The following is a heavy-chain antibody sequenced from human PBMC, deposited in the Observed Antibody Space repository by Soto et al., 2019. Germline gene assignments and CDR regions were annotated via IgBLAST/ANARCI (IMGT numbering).Heavy chain of an antibody. CDR1: GGSISSGDYY. CDR2: IYYSGTT. D-gene: IGHD3-10*01. CDR3: ARALRGSGSWGWFDP. Sequence: QVQLQESGPGLVKTSQTLSLTCTVSGGSISSGDYYWSWIRQPPGKGLEWIGYIYYSGTTYYNPSLKTPFTNSIDTSKNHCSLKLTSVTAADTAVYYCARALRGSGSWGWFDPWGQGTLITVSS. J-gene: IGHJ5*02. V-gene: IGHV4-30-4*01.